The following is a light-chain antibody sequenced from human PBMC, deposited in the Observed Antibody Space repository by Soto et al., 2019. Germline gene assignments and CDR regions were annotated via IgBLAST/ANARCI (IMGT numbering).Light chain of an antibody. J-gene: IGLJ2*01. CDR2: EVN. Sequence: QSALTQPASVSGSPGQSITISCTGTSSDVGGYNYVSWYQQHPGKAPKLMIYEVNNRPSGVSNRFSGSKSGNTASLTISGRQAEDEADYYCSSYTSSSTLVVFGGGTKVTVL. CDR1: SSDVGGYNY. CDR3: SSYTSSSTLVV. V-gene: IGLV2-14*01.